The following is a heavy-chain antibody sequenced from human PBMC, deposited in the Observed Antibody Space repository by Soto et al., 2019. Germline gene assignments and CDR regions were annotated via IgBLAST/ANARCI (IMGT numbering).Heavy chain of an antibody. CDR2: VNPSGGST. Sequence: GASVKVSCKASGYTFTSYYMHWVRQAPGQGLEWMGIVNPSGGSTSYAQKFQGRVTMTRDTSTSTVYMELSSLRSEDTAVYYCARDRGVAARPNLLFEYWGQGTLDTVSS. J-gene: IGHJ4*02. D-gene: IGHD6-6*01. CDR1: GYTFTSYY. V-gene: IGHV1-46*01. CDR3: ARDRGVAARPNLLFEY.